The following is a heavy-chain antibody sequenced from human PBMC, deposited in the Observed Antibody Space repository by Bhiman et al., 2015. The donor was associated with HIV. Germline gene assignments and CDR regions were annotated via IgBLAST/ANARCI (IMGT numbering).Heavy chain of an antibody. CDR1: GFTFSSYW. CDR2: ISGSGIST. D-gene: IGHD5-24*01. J-gene: IGHJ4*02. Sequence: EVQLVDSGGGLVQPGGSLRLSCAASGFTFSSYWMSWVRQAPGKGLEWVSGISGSGISTYSAGSVKGRFTISRDNSKNTLFLQMNSLRGEDTAVYHCAKLSNNYGRSSYFDSWGQGTLVTVSS. CDR3: AKLSNNYGRSSYFDS. V-gene: IGHV3-23*04.